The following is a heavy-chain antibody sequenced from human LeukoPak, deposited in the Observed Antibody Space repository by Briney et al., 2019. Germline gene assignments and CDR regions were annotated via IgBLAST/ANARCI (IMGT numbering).Heavy chain of an antibody. CDR1: GGSFSGYY. Sequence: PSETLSLTCAVYGGSFSGYYWSWIRQPPGKGLGWIGEINHSGSTNYNPSLKSRVTISVDTSKNQFSLKLSSVTAADTAVYYCARNGGDYYDSSGYYFVFDYWGQGTLVTVSS. CDR3: ARNGGDYYDSSGYYFVFDY. D-gene: IGHD3-22*01. V-gene: IGHV4-34*01. CDR2: INHSGST. J-gene: IGHJ4*02.